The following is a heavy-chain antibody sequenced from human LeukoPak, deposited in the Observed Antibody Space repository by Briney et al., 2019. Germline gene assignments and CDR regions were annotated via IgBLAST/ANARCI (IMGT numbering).Heavy chain of an antibody. CDR2: IYYSGRT. Sequence: SETLSLICTVSGGSISSDYWSWIRQPPGKGLEWIGYIYYSGRTYYNPSLKSRITISVDTSKNQFSLKLSSVTAADTAVYYCARGFYSPHYWGQGTLVSVSS. CDR1: GGSISSDY. CDR3: ARGFYSPHY. D-gene: IGHD4-11*01. V-gene: IGHV4-59*01. J-gene: IGHJ4*02.